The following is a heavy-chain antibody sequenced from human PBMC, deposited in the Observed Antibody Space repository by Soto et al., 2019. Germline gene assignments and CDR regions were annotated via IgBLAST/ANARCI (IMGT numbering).Heavy chain of an antibody. D-gene: IGHD6-19*01. CDR2: ISAYNGNT. V-gene: IGHV1-18*01. CDR3: ARDEGRVTYSSGWPYYYYYMDV. J-gene: IGHJ6*03. CDR1: GYTFTSYG. Sequence: QVQLVQSGAEVKKPGASVKVSCKASGYTFTSYGISWVRQAPGRGLEWMGWISAYNGNTNYAQKLQGRVTMTTDTSTSTAYMELRSLRSDDTAVYYCARDEGRVTYSSGWPYYYYYMDVWGKGTTVTVSS.